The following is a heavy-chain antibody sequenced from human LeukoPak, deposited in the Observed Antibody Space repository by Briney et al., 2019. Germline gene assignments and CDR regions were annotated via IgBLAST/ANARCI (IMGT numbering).Heavy chain of an antibody. CDR1: GGSISSGGYY. D-gene: IGHD3-10*01. V-gene: IGHV4-31*03. Sequence: SETLSLTCTVSGGSISSGGYYWSWIRQHPGKGLEWIEYIYYSGSTYYNPSLKSRVTISVDTSKNQFSLKLSSVTAADTAVYYCARSEYGSVDYWGQGTLVTVSS. CDR2: IYYSGST. CDR3: ARSEYGSVDY. J-gene: IGHJ4*02.